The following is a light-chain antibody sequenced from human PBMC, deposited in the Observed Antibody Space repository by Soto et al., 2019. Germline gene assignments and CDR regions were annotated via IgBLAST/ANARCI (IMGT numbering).Light chain of an antibody. CDR2: KXS. Sequence: DLQMTQSPSTLSGSVGDRVTITCRASQTIXSWLAWYQQKPGKAPKLLIYKXSTLKSGVPSRLSGSGSGTEFTLPISSLQPDDFATYYCQHYNSYSVAFGQGTKVDIK. V-gene: IGKV1-5*03. J-gene: IGKJ1*01. CDR1: QTIXSW. CDR3: QHYNSYSVA.